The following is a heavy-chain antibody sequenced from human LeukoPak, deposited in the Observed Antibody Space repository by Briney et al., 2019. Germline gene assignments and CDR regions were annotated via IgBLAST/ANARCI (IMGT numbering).Heavy chain of an antibody. CDR3: AAISYSSGTDY. CDR1: GYTFTSYY. D-gene: IGHD6-19*01. V-gene: IGHV1-46*01. CDR2: INPSGGST. Sequence: ASVKVSCKASGYTFTSYYMHWVRQAPGQGLECMGIINPSGGSTSYAQKFQGRVTMTRDTSTSTAYMELSSLRSEDTAVYYCAAISYSSGTDYWGQGTLVTVSS. J-gene: IGHJ4*02.